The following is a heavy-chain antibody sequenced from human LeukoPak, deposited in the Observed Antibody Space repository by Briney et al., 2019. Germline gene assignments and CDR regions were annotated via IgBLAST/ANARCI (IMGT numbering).Heavy chain of an antibody. CDR3: VSGLWFGELEEDY. D-gene: IGHD3-10*01. Sequence: ASVKVSRKASGYTFTSYHMHWVRQAPGQGLEWMGIINPSSGSTSYAQKFQGKVSLTRDTSTSTVHMELSSLRSEDTAVYYCVSGLWFGELEEDYWGQGTLVTVSS. CDR2: INPSSGST. CDR1: GYTFTSYH. J-gene: IGHJ4*02. V-gene: IGHV1-46*01.